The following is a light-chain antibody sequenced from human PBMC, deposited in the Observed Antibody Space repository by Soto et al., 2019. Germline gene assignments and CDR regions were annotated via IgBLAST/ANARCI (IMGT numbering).Light chain of an antibody. CDR2: WAS. V-gene: IGKV4-1*01. CDR3: QQYYSTPLT. J-gene: IGKJ4*01. Sequence: DIVMTQSPDSLAVSLGERATINCKSSQSVLYSSNNKNHLARYQQNPRQPPKLLIYWASTRESGVPDRFSGSGSGTDFTLTISSLQAEDVAVYYCQQYYSTPLTFGGGTKVEIK. CDR1: QSVLYSSNNKNH.